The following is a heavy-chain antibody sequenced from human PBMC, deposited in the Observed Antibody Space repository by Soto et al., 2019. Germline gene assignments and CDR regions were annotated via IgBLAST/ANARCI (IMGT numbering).Heavy chain of an antibody. CDR3: ARESSGSYYRPFEY. Sequence: QVQLVQSGAEVKKPGSSVKVSCKASGGVFSSSGISWVRQAPGQGLEWMGRIIPIFGKANYAVKFQGRVTITADESTSTGYVELRSLRSEDTAVYYCARESSGSYYRPFEYWGQGTLVTVSS. CDR1: GGVFSSSG. V-gene: IGHV1-69*15. D-gene: IGHD1-26*01. J-gene: IGHJ4*02. CDR2: IIPIFGKA.